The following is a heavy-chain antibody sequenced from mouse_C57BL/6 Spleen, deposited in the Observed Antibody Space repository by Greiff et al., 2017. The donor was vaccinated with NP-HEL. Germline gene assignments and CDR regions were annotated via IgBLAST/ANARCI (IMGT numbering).Heavy chain of an antibody. CDR2: IRLKSDNYAT. D-gene: IGHD2-4*01. CDR1: GFTFSNYW. V-gene: IGHV6-3*01. CDR3: TTVDYDYDD. J-gene: IGHJ3*01. Sequence: EVQLQESGGGLVQPGGSMKLSCVASGFTFSNYWMNWVRQSPEKGLEWVAQIRLKSDNYATHYAVSVKGRFTISRDYSKSSVYLQINNLRAEDTGIYYCTTVDYDYDDWGQGTLVTVSA.